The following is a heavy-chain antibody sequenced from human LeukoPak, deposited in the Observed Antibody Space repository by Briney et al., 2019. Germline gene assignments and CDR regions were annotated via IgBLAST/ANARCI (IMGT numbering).Heavy chain of an antibody. Sequence: PGGSLRLSCAASGFTFSSYNMIWVRQAPGKGLEWVSYISSSSSTIYYADSVKGRFTISRDNAKNSLYLQMNSLRAEDTAVYYCARQAYGSGNYFFGYWGQGTLVTVSS. V-gene: IGHV3-48*01. CDR3: ARQAYGSGNYFFGY. CDR2: ISSSSSTI. CDR1: GFTFSSYN. D-gene: IGHD3-10*01. J-gene: IGHJ4*02.